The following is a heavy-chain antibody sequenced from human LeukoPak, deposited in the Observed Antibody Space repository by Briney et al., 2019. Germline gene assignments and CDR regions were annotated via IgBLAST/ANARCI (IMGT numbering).Heavy chain of an antibody. CDR3: ARRVAAAGYYFDY. CDR1: GYSISSGYY. J-gene: IGHJ4*02. V-gene: IGHV4-38-2*01. Sequence: PSETLSLTCAVSGYSISSGYYWGWMRQPPGKGLVWIGSIYYSGSTYYNPSLKSRVTISVDTSKNKFSLKLSSATAADTAVYYCARRVAAAGYYFDYWGQGTLVTVSS. D-gene: IGHD6-13*01. CDR2: IYYSGST.